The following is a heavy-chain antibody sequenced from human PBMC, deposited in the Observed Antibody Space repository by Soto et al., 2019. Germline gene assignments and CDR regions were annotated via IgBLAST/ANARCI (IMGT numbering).Heavy chain of an antibody. D-gene: IGHD6-6*01. CDR3: ATPTPSADRHPPYYYYGMDV. J-gene: IGHJ6*02. V-gene: IGHV3-30-3*01. CDR2: ISYDGSNK. CDR1: GFTFSSYA. Sequence: PGGSLRLSCAASGFTFSSYAMHWVRQAPGKGLEWVAVISYDGSNKYYADSVKGRFTISRDNSKNTLYLQMNSLRAEDTAVYYCATPTPSADRHPPYYYYGMDVWGQGTTVTVSS.